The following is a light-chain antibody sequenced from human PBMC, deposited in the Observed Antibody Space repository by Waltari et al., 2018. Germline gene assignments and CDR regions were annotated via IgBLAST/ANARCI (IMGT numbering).Light chain of an antibody. V-gene: IGLV2-14*01. Sequence: QSALTQPASVSGSPGQSITIPCTGTSSDVCGYNYVAWYQQHPGKAPKLMIYEVSNRPSGVSNRFSGSKSGNTASLTISGLQAEDEADYYCSSYTSSSTLGFGGGTKLTVL. CDR1: SSDVCGYNY. CDR3: SSYTSSSTLG. J-gene: IGLJ3*02. CDR2: EVS.